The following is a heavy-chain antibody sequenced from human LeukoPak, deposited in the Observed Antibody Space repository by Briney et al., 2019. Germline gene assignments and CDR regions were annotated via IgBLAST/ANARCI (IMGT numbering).Heavy chain of an antibody. CDR3: ARGASYYDSSGYFAMPFDI. V-gene: IGHV4-34*01. CDR1: GGSFSGYY. J-gene: IGHJ3*02. CDR2: IYYSGST. D-gene: IGHD3-22*01. Sequence: SETLSLTCAVYGGSFSGYYWGWIRQPPGKGLEWIGSIYYSGSTYYNPSLKSRVTISVDTSKNQFSLKLSSVTAADTAVYYCARGASYYDSSGYFAMPFDIWGQGTMVTVSS.